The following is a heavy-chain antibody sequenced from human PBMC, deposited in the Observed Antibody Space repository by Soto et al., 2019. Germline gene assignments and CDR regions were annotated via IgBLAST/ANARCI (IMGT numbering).Heavy chain of an antibody. Sequence: VPLVESGGGLVQPGGSLRLSCAASGFTFSRYWMHWVRQAPGKGLVWVSRINSDGSSTSYGDSVKGRYTISRDNAKSPLYLDMNSLRAEDTAVYYCGGEAVGWYFDLWGRGTLVTVSS. CDR2: INSDGSST. D-gene: IGHD2-15*01. V-gene: IGHV3-74*01. J-gene: IGHJ2*01. CDR3: GGEAVGWYFDL. CDR1: GFTFSRYW.